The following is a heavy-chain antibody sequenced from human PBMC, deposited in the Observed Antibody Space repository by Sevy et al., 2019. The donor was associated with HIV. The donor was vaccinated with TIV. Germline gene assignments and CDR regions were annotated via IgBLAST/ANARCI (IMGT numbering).Heavy chain of an antibody. CDR2: LSFGCGKI. CDR1: GFTFSKYS. Sequence: GGSLRLSCAASGFTFSKYSMSWVRQPPGKGLEWVSTLSFGCGKINYADSVKGRFTISRDNSKSSVYLQMNNLRPDDTAVYYCAREGCTEPHDDWGQGTLVTVSS. CDR3: AREGCTEPHDD. D-gene: IGHD2-8*02. J-gene: IGHJ4*02. V-gene: IGHV3-23*01.